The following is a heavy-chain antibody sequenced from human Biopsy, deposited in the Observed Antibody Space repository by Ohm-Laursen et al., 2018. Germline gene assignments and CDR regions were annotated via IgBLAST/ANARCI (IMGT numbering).Heavy chain of an antibody. D-gene: IGHD6-19*01. V-gene: IGHV1-2*02. CDR1: GFSFTGYY. CDR3: ALQSVAQMKNFDY. J-gene: IGHJ4*02. Sequence: EASVKVSCKASGFSFTGYYIHWVRQAPGQGLEWMGWISLKSGDTNYAHKFQGNIPMTRDTSMSTAYMEMSRLRCDDTAVYYCALQSVAQMKNFDYWGQGTLVTVSS. CDR2: ISLKSGDT.